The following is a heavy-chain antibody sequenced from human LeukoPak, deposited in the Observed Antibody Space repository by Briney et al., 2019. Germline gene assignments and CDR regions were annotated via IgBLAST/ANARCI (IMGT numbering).Heavy chain of an antibody. CDR3: AKVRPGTSHYYGMDV. CDR1: GFTFSNYE. Sequence: GGSLRLSCAASGFTFSNYEMNWVRQAPGKGPEWVSYITSSGNTIYYANSVKGRFTISRDNAKNSLYLQMNSLRAEDTAVYYCAKVRPGTSHYYGMDVWGRGTTVTVSS. J-gene: IGHJ6*02. D-gene: IGHD3/OR15-3a*01. V-gene: IGHV3-48*03. CDR2: ITSSGNTI.